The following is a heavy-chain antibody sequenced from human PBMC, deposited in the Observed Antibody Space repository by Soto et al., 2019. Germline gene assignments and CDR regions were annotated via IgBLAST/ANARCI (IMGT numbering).Heavy chain of an antibody. CDR3: ATSQKGYNWNYFDH. D-gene: IGHD1-20*01. CDR1: GGSSSGRYYD. V-gene: IGHV4-39*01. J-gene: IGHJ4*02. CDR2: VFYTGFT. Sequence: LTGAVCGGSSSGRYYDWVWLRQCPGKGPEWIGSVFYTGFTSYNPSLESRVSVSVDTSKNQFSLKLSGVSDADTAVYYCATSQKGYNWNYFDHWGQGALVTVSS.